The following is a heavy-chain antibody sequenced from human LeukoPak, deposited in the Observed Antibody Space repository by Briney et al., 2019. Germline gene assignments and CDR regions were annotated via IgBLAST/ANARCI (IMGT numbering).Heavy chain of an antibody. CDR3: ARGGTYSSSSLNS. Sequence: GGSMRLACAAYGFTFSSHAMHWVRQAPGKGLEYVSCTNTDGNYIYYVESVRGRFTISRDNSKHTIHLQMVSLRPDDMGVYYCARGGTYSSSSLNSWGQGTLVTVSS. CDR2: TNTDGNYI. V-gene: IGHV3-64*02. CDR1: GFTFSSHA. J-gene: IGHJ4*02. D-gene: IGHD6-6*01.